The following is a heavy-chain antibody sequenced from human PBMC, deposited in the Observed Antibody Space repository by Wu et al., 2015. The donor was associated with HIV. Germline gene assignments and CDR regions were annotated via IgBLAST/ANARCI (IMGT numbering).Heavy chain of an antibody. D-gene: IGHD1-26*01. Sequence: QVQLVQSGAEVKKLGASVKVSCKASGYTFTSYYMHWVRQAPGQGLEWMGIINPRGGSTNYAQKFQGRVTMTRDTSTSTVYVEVSSLRSEDTAVYYCARDRIVGGYYGMDVWGQGTTVSVSS. J-gene: IGHJ6*02. CDR1: GYTFTSYY. CDR2: INPRGGST. V-gene: IGHV1-46*01. CDR3: ARDRIVGGYYGMDV.